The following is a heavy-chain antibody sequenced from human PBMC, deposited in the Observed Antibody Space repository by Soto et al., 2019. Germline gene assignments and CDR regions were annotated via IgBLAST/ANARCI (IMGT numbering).Heavy chain of an antibody. CDR2: ISVSGDSR. Sequence: EVQLLESGGGLVQPGGSRRLSGATAGVTFSSYAMSWVRQAPVKGLECVSGISVSGDSRYDADSVKGRSTTSSDNSKTTLYLQMNILRAEDTAVYYCATIFRYGDPEYWGQGALVTVSS. CDR1: GVTFSSYA. V-gene: IGHV3-23*01. CDR3: ATIFRYGDPEY. J-gene: IGHJ4*02. D-gene: IGHD2-21*02.